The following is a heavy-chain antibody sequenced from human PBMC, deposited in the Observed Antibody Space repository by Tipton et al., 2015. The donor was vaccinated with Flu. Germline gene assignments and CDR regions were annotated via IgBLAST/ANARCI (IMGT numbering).Heavy chain of an antibody. CDR2: IYYSGST. CDR1: GGSIGSSVFY. V-gene: IGHV4-39*07. Sequence: TLSLTCAVSGGSIGSSVFYWGWIRQPPGKGLEWIANIYYSGSTSYNPSIRSRATISVDASRNQFSLRLTSVTAADTAVYYCAREVYSGTDDYWGQGALVTVPS. D-gene: IGHD1-26*01. CDR3: AREVYSGTDDY. J-gene: IGHJ4*02.